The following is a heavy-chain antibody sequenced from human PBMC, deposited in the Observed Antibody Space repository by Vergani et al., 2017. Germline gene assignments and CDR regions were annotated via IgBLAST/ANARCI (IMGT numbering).Heavy chain of an antibody. D-gene: IGHD4-11*01. Sequence: QVQLQQWGGGLLKPSETLSLTCVVNGGSFTSYHWTWIRQSPGEGLEWVGDIDHTGRPDYNPSLKSRLTMSVDKSRNQFSLTLNSVTATDTAIYFCARVNTETNGHLYYYYYVDVWGQGTAVTGS. CDR2: IDHTGRP. CDR1: GGSFTSYH. CDR3: ARVNTETNGHLYYYYYVDV. V-gene: IGHV4-34*01. J-gene: IGHJ6*03.